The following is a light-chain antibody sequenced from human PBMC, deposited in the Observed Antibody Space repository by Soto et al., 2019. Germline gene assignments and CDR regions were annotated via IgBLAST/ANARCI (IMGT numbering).Light chain of an antibody. V-gene: IGKV3-20*01. J-gene: IGKJ1*01. CDR2: GAS. CDR1: QSVSSSY. Sequence: EIVLTQYPGTLSLSPGERATLSCRASQSVSSSYLAWYQQKPGQAPRLLIYGASSRATGIPDRFSGSGSGTDFTLTISRLEPEDFAVYYCQQYVSSLWTVGQGTKVEIK. CDR3: QQYVSSLWT.